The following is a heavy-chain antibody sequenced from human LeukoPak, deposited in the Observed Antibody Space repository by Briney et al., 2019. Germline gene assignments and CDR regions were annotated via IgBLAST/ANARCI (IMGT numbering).Heavy chain of an antibody. CDR2: IKSSSSTI. CDR1: GFTFSSYE. D-gene: IGHD2-21*01. J-gene: IGHJ3*01. V-gene: IGHV3-48*03. Sequence: PGRSLRLSCAASGFTFSSYEMNWIRQAPGKGLERVAYIKSSSSTIYYADCVKGRFTISRDNAKNSLSLQLSSLRGEDTALYYCARGDSSSILINDAFDFWGQGTMVTVSS. CDR3: ARGDSSSILINDAFDF.